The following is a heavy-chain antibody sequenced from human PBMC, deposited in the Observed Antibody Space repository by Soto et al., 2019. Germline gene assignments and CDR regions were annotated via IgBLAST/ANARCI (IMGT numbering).Heavy chain of an antibody. CDR1: GGSIISSNW. J-gene: IGHJ3*02. V-gene: IGHV4-4*02. CDR3: ASPSITMVRGVITALSKYNAFDI. Sequence: SETLSLTCAVSGGSIISSNWWSWVRQPPGKGLEWIGEIYHSGSSNYNPSLKSRVTISVDKSKNQFSLKLSSVTAADTAVYYCASPSITMVRGVITALSKYNAFDIWGQGTMVTVSS. D-gene: IGHD3-10*01. CDR2: IYHSGSS.